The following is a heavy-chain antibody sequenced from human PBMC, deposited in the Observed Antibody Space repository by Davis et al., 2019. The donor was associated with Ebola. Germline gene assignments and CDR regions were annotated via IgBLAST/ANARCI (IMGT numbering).Heavy chain of an antibody. J-gene: IGHJ4*02. CDR3: ASPHQIRGRDYFDC. V-gene: IGHV4-39*01. CDR2: INHRGDT. CDR1: GGSISSGTYY. Sequence: SETLSLTCSVSGGSISSGTYYWGWVRQTPGEGLEWIGEINHRGDTKYNPPLKNRVTMSIDTSNLKFSLRLTSVTAADTALYYCASPHQIRGRDYFDCWSQGNLVTVSS.